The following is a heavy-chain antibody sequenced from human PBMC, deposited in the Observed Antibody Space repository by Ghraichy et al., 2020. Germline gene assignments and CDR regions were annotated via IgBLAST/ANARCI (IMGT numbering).Heavy chain of an antibody. CDR3: ARDFGITMVRGVIPIYYYYGMDV. CDR2: IWYDGSNK. J-gene: IGHJ6*02. CDR1: GFTFSSYG. Sequence: GGSLRLSCAASGFTFSSYGMHWVRQAPGKGLEWVAVIWYDGSNKYYADSVKGRFTIYRDNSKNTLYLQMNSLRAEDTAVYYCARDFGITMVRGVIPIYYYYGMDVWGQGTTVTVSS. D-gene: IGHD3-10*01. V-gene: IGHV3-33*01.